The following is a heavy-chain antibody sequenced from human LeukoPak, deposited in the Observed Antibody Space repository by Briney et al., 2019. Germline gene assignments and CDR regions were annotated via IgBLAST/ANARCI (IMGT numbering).Heavy chain of an antibody. J-gene: IGHJ4*02. D-gene: IGHD3-3*01. CDR3: ARGLASGYPPIPFDY. CDR2: IIDTGST. CDR1: GGTFSGYY. Sequence: SETLSLTCAVHGGTFSGYYWTWIRQPPGKGLEWIGEIIDTGSTKYTSSLKGRVTISVDTSKNQFSLSLDSVTAADTAVYYCARGLASGYPPIPFDYWGQGTLVTVSS. V-gene: IGHV4-34*12.